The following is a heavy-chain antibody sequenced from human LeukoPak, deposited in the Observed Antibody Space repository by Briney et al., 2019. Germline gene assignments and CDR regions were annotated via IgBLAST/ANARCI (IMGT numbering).Heavy chain of an antibody. Sequence: PSETLSLTCTVSGGSISTYYWSWIRQTPGKGLEWIACINYSGSTNYNPSLRSRVTMSVDTSKNQFSLKLSSVTAADTAMYYCATMKAVRVNDFWSGYPDNWGQGTLVTVSS. CDR1: GGSISTYY. J-gene: IGHJ4*02. CDR3: ATMKAVRVNDFWSGYPDN. V-gene: IGHV4-59*01. CDR2: INYSGST. D-gene: IGHD3-3*01.